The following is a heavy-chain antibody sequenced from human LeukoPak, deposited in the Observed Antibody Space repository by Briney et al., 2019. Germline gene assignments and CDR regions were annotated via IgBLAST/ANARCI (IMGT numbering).Heavy chain of an antibody. V-gene: IGHV1-69*06. J-gene: IGHJ4*02. Sequence: SVRVSCKASGGTFSSYAISWVRQAPGQGLEWMGGIIPIFGTANYAQKFQGRVTITADKSTSTAYMELSSLRSEDTAVYYCARGELLGYFDYWGQGTLVTVSS. CDR3: ARGELLGYFDY. D-gene: IGHD1-26*01. CDR1: GGTFSSYA. CDR2: IIPIFGTA.